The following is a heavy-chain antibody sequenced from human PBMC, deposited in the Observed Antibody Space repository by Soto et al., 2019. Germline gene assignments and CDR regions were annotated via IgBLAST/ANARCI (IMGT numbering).Heavy chain of an antibody. Sequence: QVQLVQSGAEVKKPGSSVKVSYKASGGTFSIYTITWVRQAPGQGLEWMGGIIPIFNTAKYAQKFQGRVAITADESTTTAYMELSSLRSEDTAVYYCARWEDYGGNSADYWGQGTLVTVSS. CDR2: IIPIFNTA. CDR1: GGTFSIYT. D-gene: IGHD4-17*01. J-gene: IGHJ4*02. CDR3: ARWEDYGGNSADY. V-gene: IGHV1-69*12.